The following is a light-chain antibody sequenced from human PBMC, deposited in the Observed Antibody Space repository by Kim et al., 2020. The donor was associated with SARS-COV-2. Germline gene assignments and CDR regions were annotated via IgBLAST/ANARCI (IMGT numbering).Light chain of an antibody. J-gene: IGLJ2*01. CDR1: SSNIGTGYD. CDR3: QSYDSSLSDGV. V-gene: IGLV1-40*01. CDR2: GNS. Sequence: QSVLTQPPSVSGAPGQRVTISCTGSSSNIGTGYDVQWYQQLPRTAPKLLIYGNSNRPSGVPDRFSGSKSATSASLAITGLQAEDEADYYCQSYDSSLSDGVFGGGTQLTVL.